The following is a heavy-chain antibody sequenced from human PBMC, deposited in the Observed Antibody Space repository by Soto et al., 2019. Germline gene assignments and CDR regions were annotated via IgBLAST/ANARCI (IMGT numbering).Heavy chain of an antibody. V-gene: IGHV1-18*01. D-gene: IGHD2-2*01. CDR3: AREGTCSSISCPTYFCFGMDV. CDR2: ISAYNGNT. CDR1: GYTFASYG. J-gene: IGHJ6*02. Sequence: ASVKVSCKASGYTFASYGISWVRQAPGQGLEWMGWISAYNGNTNYAQKFQGRVTMTTDTFTRTAYMEVRSLRSDDTAVYYCAREGTCSSISCPTYFCFGMDVWGQGTTVTVSS.